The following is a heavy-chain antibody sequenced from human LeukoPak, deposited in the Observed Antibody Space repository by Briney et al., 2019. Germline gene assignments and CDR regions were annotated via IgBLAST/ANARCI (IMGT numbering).Heavy chain of an antibody. CDR2: INWNGGST. CDR3: AGGLTYYYDSSGPLINDY. CDR1: GFTFDDYG. Sequence: PGGSLGLSCAASGFTFDDYGMSWVRQAPGKGLEWVSGINWNGGSTGYADSVKGRFTISRDNAKNSLYLQMNSLRAEDTALYYCAGGLTYYYDSSGPLINDYWGQGTLVTVSS. J-gene: IGHJ4*02. D-gene: IGHD3-22*01. V-gene: IGHV3-20*04.